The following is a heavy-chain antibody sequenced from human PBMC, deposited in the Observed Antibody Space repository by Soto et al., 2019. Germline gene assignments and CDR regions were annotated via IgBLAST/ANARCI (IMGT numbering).Heavy chain of an antibody. CDR3: ARDPKVAGTNSFYYYGMDV. D-gene: IGHD6-19*01. CDR2: ISRSSRNI. J-gene: IGHJ6*02. CDR1: GFTFSNYT. V-gene: IGHV3-21*01. Sequence: VQLVESGGGLVKPGGSLTLSCAASGFTFSNYTMNWVRQAPGKGLEWVSSISRSSRNIYYADSVKGRFTISRDNAKNALYLHMNSLRAGDTAVYYCARDPKVAGTNSFYYYGMDVWGQGTTVTVSS.